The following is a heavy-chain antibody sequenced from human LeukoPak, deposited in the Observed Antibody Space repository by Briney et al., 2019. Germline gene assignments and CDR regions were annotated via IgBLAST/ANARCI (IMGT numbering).Heavy chain of an antibody. J-gene: IGHJ4*02. CDR3: ASHGGYCSGGSCYAIDY. Sequence: SETLSLTCTVSGGSISSSSYYGGWIRQPPGKGLEWIGSIYYSGSTYYNPSLKSRVTISVDTSKNQFSLKLSSVTAADTAVYYCASHGGYCSGGSCYAIDYWGQGTLVTVSS. V-gene: IGHV4-39*01. D-gene: IGHD2-15*01. CDR1: GGSISSSSYY. CDR2: IYYSGST.